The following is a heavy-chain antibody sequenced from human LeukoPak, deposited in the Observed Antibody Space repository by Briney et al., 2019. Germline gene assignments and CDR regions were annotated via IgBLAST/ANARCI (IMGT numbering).Heavy chain of an antibody. D-gene: IGHD6-13*01. J-gene: IGHJ4*02. CDR2: ISAYNGDT. V-gene: IGHV1-18*01. Sequence: ASVKVSCKASGYTFTSYGISWVRQAPGQGLEWMGWISAYNGDTNYAQKLQGRVTMTTDTSTSTVYMELRSLRSDDTAVYYCARDDVAAAGVGLDYWGQGTLVTVSS. CDR3: ARDDVAAAGVGLDY. CDR1: GYTFTSYG.